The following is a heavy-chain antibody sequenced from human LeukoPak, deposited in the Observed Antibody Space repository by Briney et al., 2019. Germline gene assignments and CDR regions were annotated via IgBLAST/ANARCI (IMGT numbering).Heavy chain of an antibody. J-gene: IGHJ4*02. CDR3: AREAPGAAGTDY. CDR1: GLTFSSYG. CDR2: IWYDGSNK. V-gene: IGHV3-33*01. Sequence: GGSLRLPCAASGLTFSSYGMHCVRQAPGKGLEWVAVIWYDGSNKYYADSVKGRFTISRDNSKNTPYLQMNSLRAEDTAVYYCAREAPGAAGTDYWGQGTLVTVSS. D-gene: IGHD6-13*01.